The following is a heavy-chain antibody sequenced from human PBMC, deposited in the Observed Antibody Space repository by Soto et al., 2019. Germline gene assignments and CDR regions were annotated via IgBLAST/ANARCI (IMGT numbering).Heavy chain of an antibody. D-gene: IGHD2-2*02. Sequence: GGSLRLSCAASGFTFSSYAMHWVRQAPGKGLEWVAVISYDGSNKYYADSVKGRFTISRDNSKNTLYLQMNSLRAEDTAVYYCARDSFPDARPRYCSSTSCYIVPAGMDVWGQGTTVTVSS. V-gene: IGHV3-30-3*01. J-gene: IGHJ6*02. CDR1: GFTFSSYA. CDR2: ISYDGSNK. CDR3: ARDSFPDARPRYCSSTSCYIVPAGMDV.